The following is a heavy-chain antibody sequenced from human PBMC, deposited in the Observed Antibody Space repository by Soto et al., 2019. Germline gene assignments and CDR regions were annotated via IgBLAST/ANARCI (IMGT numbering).Heavy chain of an antibody. J-gene: IGHJ4*02. V-gene: IGHV4-39*07. D-gene: IGHD1-1*01. Sequence: PSETLSLTCTVSGGSISSSSYYWGWIRQPPGKGLEWIGSIYYSGSTNYNPSLKSRVTISVDTSKNQFSLKLSSVTAADTAVYYCARGDWNAAHYFDYWGQGTLVTVSS. CDR2: IYYSGST. CDR1: GGSISSSSYY. CDR3: ARGDWNAAHYFDY.